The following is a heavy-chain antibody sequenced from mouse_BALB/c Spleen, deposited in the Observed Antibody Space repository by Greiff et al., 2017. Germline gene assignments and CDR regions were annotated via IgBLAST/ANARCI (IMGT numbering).Heavy chain of an antibody. Sequence: VQLVESGPGLVAPSQSLSITCTVSGFSLTSYGVHWVRQPPGKGLEWLGVIWAGGSTNYNSALMSRLSISKDNSKSQVFLKMNSLQTDDTAMYYCASGKRWYFDVWGAGTTVTVSS. V-gene: IGHV2-9*02. J-gene: IGHJ1*01. CDR3: ASGKRWYFDV. CDR1: GFSLTSYG. D-gene: IGHD1-1*01. CDR2: IWAGGST.